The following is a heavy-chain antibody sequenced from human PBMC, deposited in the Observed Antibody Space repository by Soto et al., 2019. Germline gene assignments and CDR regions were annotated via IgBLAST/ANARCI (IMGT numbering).Heavy chain of an antibody. J-gene: IGHJ4*02. CDR1: GGSISSGGYY. CDR2: IYYSGST. CDR3: ARVTINVSTYYFDY. Sequence: SETLSLTCTVSGGSISSGGYYWSWIRQHPGKGLEWIGYIYYSGSTYYNPSLKSRVTMSIDTSKNQFSLKLSSVTAADTAVYYCARVTINVSTYYFDYWGQGTLVTVSS. V-gene: IGHV4-31*03.